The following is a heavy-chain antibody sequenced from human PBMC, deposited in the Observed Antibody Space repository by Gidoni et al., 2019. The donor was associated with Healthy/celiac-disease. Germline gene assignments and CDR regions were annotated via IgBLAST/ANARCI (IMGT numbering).Heavy chain of an antibody. CDR1: GSTFSSYW. V-gene: IGHV3-7*01. CDR3: ARVWVTNTVYFDY. Sequence: EVQLVESGGGLVQPGGSLRLSCAASGSTFSSYWMSWVRQAPGKGLEWVANIKQDGSEKYYVDSVKGRFTISRDNAKNSLYLQMNSLRAEDTAVYYCARVWVTNTVYFDYWGQGTLVTVSS. J-gene: IGHJ4*02. D-gene: IGHD5-12*01. CDR2: IKQDGSEK.